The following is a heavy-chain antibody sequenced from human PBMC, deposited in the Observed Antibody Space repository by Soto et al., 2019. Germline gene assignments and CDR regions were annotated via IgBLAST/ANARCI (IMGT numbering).Heavy chain of an antibody. J-gene: IGHJ4*02. D-gene: IGHD6-19*01. Sequence: SETLSLTCTVSCGSISSYYWSWIRQPPGKGLEWIGYIYYSGNTNYNPSLKSRVTISVDTSKNQFSLKLSSVTAADTAVYYCARGVDRQWADYWGQGTLVTGSS. CDR3: ARGVDRQWADY. CDR2: IYYSGNT. V-gene: IGHV4-59*01. CDR1: CGSISSYY.